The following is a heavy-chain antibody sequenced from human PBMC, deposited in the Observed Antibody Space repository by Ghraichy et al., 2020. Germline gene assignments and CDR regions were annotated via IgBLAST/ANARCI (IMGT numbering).Heavy chain of an antibody. V-gene: IGHV3-53*01. CDR1: GFTVSSNY. D-gene: IGHD5-24*01. CDR2: IYSGGST. J-gene: IGHJ4*02. Sequence: GESLNISCAASGFTVSSNYMSWVRQAPGKGLEWVSVIYSGGSTYYADSVKGRFTISRDSSKNTLYLQMNSLRAEDTAVYYCARVRRDGYNSDYWGQGTLVTVSS. CDR3: ARVRRDGYNSDY.